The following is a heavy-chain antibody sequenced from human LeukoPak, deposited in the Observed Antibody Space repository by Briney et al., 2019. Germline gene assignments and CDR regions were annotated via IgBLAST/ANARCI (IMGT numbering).Heavy chain of an antibody. V-gene: IGHV3-7*03. D-gene: IGHD2-21*02. CDR3: ARARVVTRWIDY. J-gene: IGHJ4*02. CDR2: INSDGSEG. CDR1: GFTFSGFW. Sequence: PGGSLRLSCAVSGFTFSGFWMSWSRQAPGKGLEWVASINSDGSEGYYADVVKGRFTISRDNAKNSLYLQINSLRAEDTAVYYCARARVVTRWIDYWGQGTLVTVSS.